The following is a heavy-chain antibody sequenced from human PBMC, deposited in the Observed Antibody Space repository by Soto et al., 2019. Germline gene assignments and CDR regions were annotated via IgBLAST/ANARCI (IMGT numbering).Heavy chain of an antibody. CDR1: GGSISSYY. Sequence: SETLSLTCTVSGGSISSYYWSWIRQPPGKGLEWIGYIYYSGSTNYNPSLKSRVTISVDTSKNQFSLKLSSVTAADTAVYYCARHAPLDSSSWYAGDLHYWGQGPLVTVSS. CDR2: IYYSGST. J-gene: IGHJ4*02. CDR3: ARHAPLDSSSWYAGDLHY. V-gene: IGHV4-59*08. D-gene: IGHD6-13*01.